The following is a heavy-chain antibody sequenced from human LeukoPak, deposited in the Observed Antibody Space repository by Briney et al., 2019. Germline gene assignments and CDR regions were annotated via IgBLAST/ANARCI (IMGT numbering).Heavy chain of an antibody. V-gene: IGHV4-34*01. CDR1: GGSFSGYY. CDR3: ARVFVGGYYYYYYMDV. D-gene: IGHD2-15*01. J-gene: IGHJ6*03. Sequence: PSETLSLTCAVYGGSFSGYYWSWIRQPPGKGLEWMGEINHSGSTNYNPSLKSRVTISVDTSKNQFSLKLSSVTAADTAVYYCARVFVGGYYYYYYMDVWAKGPRSPSP. CDR2: INHSGST.